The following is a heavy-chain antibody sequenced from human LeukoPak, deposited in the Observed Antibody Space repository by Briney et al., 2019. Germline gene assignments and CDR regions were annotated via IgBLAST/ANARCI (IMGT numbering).Heavy chain of an antibody. Sequence: GGSLRLSCAASGFTFSNAWMSWVRQAPGKGLEWVGRIKSKTDGGTTDYAAPVKGRFTISRDDSKNTLYLQMNSLKTEDTAVYYCTTDPITMIVVVSDPGFDYWGQGTLVTVSS. CDR1: GFTFSNAW. D-gene: IGHD3-22*01. CDR2: IKSKTDGGTT. V-gene: IGHV3-15*01. CDR3: TTDPITMIVVVSDPGFDY. J-gene: IGHJ4*02.